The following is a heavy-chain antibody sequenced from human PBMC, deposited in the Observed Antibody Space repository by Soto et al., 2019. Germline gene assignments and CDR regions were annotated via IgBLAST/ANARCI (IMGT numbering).Heavy chain of an antibody. V-gene: IGHV3-30*18. D-gene: IGHD5-18*01. CDR2: ISYDGSNK. Sequence: QVQLVESGGGVVQPGRSLRLSCAASGFTFSSYGMHWVRQAPGTGLEWVAVISYDGSNKYYADSVKGRFTISRDNSKNTLYLQMNSLRAEDTAVYYCAKDRRYSYDGYYYYGMDVWGQGTTVTVSS. J-gene: IGHJ6*02. CDR1: GFTFSSYG. CDR3: AKDRRYSYDGYYYYGMDV.